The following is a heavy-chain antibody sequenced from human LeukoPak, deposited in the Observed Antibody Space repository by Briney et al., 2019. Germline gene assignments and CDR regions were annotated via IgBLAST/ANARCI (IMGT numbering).Heavy chain of an antibody. Sequence: GGSLRLSCAASGFTFSTFSMNWVRQAPGKGLEWVSYISPSSGNIHYADSVRGRFTIPRDNAKNSLYLQVNSLRDEDTAMYFCARAAYSSGPDYWGQGTLVTVSS. CDR1: GFTFSTFS. V-gene: IGHV3-48*02. CDR3: ARAAYSSGPDY. J-gene: IGHJ4*02. CDR2: ISPSSGNI. D-gene: IGHD6-19*01.